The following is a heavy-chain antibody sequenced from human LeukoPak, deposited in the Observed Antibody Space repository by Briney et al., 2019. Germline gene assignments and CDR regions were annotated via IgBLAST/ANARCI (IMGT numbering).Heavy chain of an antibody. D-gene: IGHD3-3*01. J-gene: IGHJ4*02. CDR1: GFTFSSYW. CDR2: INSDGSST. V-gene: IGHV3-74*01. CDR3: ARVYDFWSGYPPY. Sequence: GGSLRLSCAASGFTFSSYWMHWVRQAPGKGLVWVSRINSDGSSTSYADSVKGRFTISRHNAKNTLYLQMNSLRAEDTAVYYCARVYDFWSGYPPYWGQGTLVTVSS.